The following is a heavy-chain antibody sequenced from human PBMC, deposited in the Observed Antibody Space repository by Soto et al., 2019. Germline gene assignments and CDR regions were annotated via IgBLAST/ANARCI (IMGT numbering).Heavy chain of an antibody. V-gene: IGHV3-23*01. D-gene: IGHD5-12*01. J-gene: IGHJ4*02. CDR1: GITFSSYS. CDR3: AKGARGVATGVYLDC. CDR2: ISTSGDST. Sequence: EVQLLESGGGLVQPGGSLRLSCAASGITFSSYSMSWVRQAPGKGLEWVSAISTSGDSTYYADSVKGRFTISRDNAKNTLYLQMNSQRADDAAVYYCAKGARGVATGVYLDCWGQGTLFTVSS.